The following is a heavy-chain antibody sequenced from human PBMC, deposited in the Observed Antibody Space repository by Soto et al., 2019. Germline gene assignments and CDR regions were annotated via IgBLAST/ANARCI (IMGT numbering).Heavy chain of an antibody. CDR3: ARRNCSGGSCYFDY. D-gene: IGHD2-15*01. CDR2: IYYSGST. V-gene: IGHV4-59*08. CDR1: GGSISSYY. J-gene: IGHJ4*02. Sequence: SETLSLTCTVSGGSISSYYWSWIRQPPGKGLEWIGYIYYSGSTNYNPSLKSRVTISVDTSKNQFSLKLSSVTAADTAVYYCARRNCSGGSCYFDYWXQGTLVTVSS.